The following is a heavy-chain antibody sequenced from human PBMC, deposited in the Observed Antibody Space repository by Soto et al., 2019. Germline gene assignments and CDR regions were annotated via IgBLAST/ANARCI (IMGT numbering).Heavy chain of an antibody. J-gene: IGHJ4*02. CDR3: ASAFEEQRELLAY. D-gene: IGHD1-7*01. CDR1: GGTFSSYA. CDR2: IIPIFGTA. V-gene: IGHV1-69*13. Sequence: SVKVSCKASGGTFSSYAISWVRQAPGQGLEWMGGIIPIFGTANYAQKFQGRVTITAAESTSTAYMELSSLRSEDTAVYFCASAFEEQRELLAYCGRGTLVPGS.